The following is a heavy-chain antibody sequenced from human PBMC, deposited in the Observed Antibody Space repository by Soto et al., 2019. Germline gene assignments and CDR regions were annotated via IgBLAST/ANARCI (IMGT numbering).Heavy chain of an antibody. V-gene: IGHV1-8*01. J-gene: IGHJ6*02. CDR1: GYTFTSYD. D-gene: IGHD2-21*02. CDR3: ARDAMAYCGGDCYPSYYYYYGMDV. Sequence: GASVKVSCKASGYTFTSYDINWVRQATGQGPEWMGWMNPNSGNTGYAQKFQGRVTMTGNTSISTAYMELSSLRSEDTAVYYCARDAMAYCGGDCYPSYYYYYGMDVWRQGTTVTVSS. CDR2: MNPNSGNT.